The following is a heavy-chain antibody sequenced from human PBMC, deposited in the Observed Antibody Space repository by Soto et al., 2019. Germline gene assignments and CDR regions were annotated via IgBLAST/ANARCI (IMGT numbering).Heavy chain of an antibody. CDR3: ARGLILWFGELSRRGGYYYYVDV. CDR2: INDSGNI. J-gene: IGHJ6*03. D-gene: IGHD3-10*01. CDR1: GGSFSGYQ. Sequence: QVQLQQWGAGLLKPSETLSLTCAVYGGSFSGYQWTWIRQTPGKGLEWIGEINDSGNINYNPSLKSRVTILLDTPKKQISLKLSAVTAADSAVYYCARGLILWFGELSRRGGYYYYVDVWGKGTRVTVSS. V-gene: IGHV4-34*01.